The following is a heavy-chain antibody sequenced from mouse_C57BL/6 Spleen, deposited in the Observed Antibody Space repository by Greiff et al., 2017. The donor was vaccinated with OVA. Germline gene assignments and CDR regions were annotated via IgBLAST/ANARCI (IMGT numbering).Heavy chain of an antibody. CDR2: ISDGGSYT. CDR1: GFTFSSYA. D-gene: IGHD1-1*01. CDR3: GSYYYEPLSWFAD. J-gene: IGHJ3*01. Sequence: EVQLVESGGGLVKPGGSLKLSCAASGFTFSSYAMSWVRQTPEKRLEWVATISDGGSYTYYPDNVKGRFTISRDNAKNNLYLQMSHLKSEDSAMYYCGSYYYEPLSWFADWGKGTLVTVSA. V-gene: IGHV5-4*01.